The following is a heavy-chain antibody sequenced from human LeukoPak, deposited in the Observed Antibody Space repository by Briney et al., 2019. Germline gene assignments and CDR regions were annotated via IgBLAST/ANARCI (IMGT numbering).Heavy chain of an antibody. CDR1: GFTFSSYA. CDR2: ISYDGSNK. D-gene: IGHD1-26*01. Sequence: GGSLRLSCAASGFTFSSYAMHWVLQATGKGLEWVAVISYDGSNKYYADSVKGRFTISRDNSKNTLYLQMNSLRAEDTAVYYCVTTWGAHYWYFDLWGRGALVTVSS. V-gene: IGHV3-30*04. J-gene: IGHJ2*01. CDR3: VTTWGAHYWYFDL.